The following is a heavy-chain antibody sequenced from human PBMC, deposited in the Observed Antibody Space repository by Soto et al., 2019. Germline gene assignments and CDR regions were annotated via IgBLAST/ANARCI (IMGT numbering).Heavy chain of an antibody. D-gene: IGHD3-22*01. CDR2: IYYSGST. CDR1: GGSISSSSYY. V-gene: IGHV4-39*01. J-gene: IGHJ4*02. Sequence: PSETLPLTCTVSGGSISSSSYYWGWIRQPPGKGLEWIGSIYYSGSTYYNPSLKSRVTISVDMSKNQFSLKLSSVTAADTAVYYCATSYDSSGYYPGDFDYWGQGTLVTVSS. CDR3: ATSYDSSGYYPGDFDY.